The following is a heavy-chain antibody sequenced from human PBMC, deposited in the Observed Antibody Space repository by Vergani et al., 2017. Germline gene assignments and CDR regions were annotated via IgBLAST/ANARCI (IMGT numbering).Heavy chain of an antibody. CDR2: IIPLFDTA. CDR3: ARAPSRECSSTSCDFLGYYYYMDV. J-gene: IGHJ6*03. V-gene: IGHV1-69*01. D-gene: IGHD2-2*01. CDR1: GGTFSSYA. Sequence: QVQLVQSGAEVKKPGSSVKVSCKTSGGTFSSYAISWVRQAPGQGLEWMGGIIPLFDTANYAQKFQGRVTLTADESTSTAYMELSSLRSEDTAVYYCARAPSRECSSTSCDFLGYYYYMDVWGK.